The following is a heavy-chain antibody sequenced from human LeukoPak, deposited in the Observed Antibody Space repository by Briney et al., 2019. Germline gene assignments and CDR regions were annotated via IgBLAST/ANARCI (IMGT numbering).Heavy chain of an antibody. Sequence: SETLSLTCTPSGGSIRGLWCSWIRQPPGKGLEWIGNIYTSGITTYNPSLKSRVTISIDTSKNQFSLTLNSVTATDTAVYYCAIQAHDGTDNWLDPWGPGALVTVSS. CDR1: GGSIRGLW. CDR2: IYTSGIT. V-gene: IGHV4-4*09. CDR3: AIQAHDGTDNWLDP. D-gene: IGHD1-7*01. J-gene: IGHJ5*02.